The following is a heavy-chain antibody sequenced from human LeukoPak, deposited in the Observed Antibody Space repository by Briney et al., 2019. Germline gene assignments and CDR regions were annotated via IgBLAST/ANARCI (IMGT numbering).Heavy chain of an antibody. Sequence: ASVKVSCKASGYTFTGYYMHWVRQAPGQGLEWMGRINPNSGGTNYAQKFQGRVTMTRDTSISTAYMELSRLRSDDTAVYYCARGLYCSGGGCYGSDYWGQGTLVTASS. CDR2: INPNSGGT. J-gene: IGHJ4*02. V-gene: IGHV1-2*06. CDR3: ARGLYCSGGGCYGSDY. CDR1: GYTFTGYY. D-gene: IGHD2-15*01.